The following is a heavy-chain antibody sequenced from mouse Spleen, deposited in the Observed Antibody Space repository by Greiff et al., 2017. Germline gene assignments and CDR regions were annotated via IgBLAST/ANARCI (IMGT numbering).Heavy chain of an antibody. V-gene: IGHV1-64*01. Sequence: QVQLQQPGAELVKPGASVKLSCKASGYTFTSYWMPWVKQRPGQGLEWIGMIHPDSGSTNYNEKFKSKATLTVDKSSSTAYMQLSSLTSEDSAVYYCARKCWYFDYWGQGTTLTVSS. CDR3: ARKCWYFDY. J-gene: IGHJ2*01. D-gene: IGHD1-3*01. CDR2: IHPDSGST. CDR1: GYTFTSYW.